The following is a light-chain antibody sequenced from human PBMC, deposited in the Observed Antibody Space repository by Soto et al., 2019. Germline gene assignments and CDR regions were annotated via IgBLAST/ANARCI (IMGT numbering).Light chain of an antibody. CDR2: GTS. CDR3: QQYGSSPLT. CDR1: QSVSSSY. V-gene: IGKV3-20*01. Sequence: EIVLTQSPGTLSLSPGERATLSCRASQSVSSSYLAWYQQKPGQAPRLLTHGTSTRATGIPDRFSGSGSGTDFTLTISTLEPEDFAVYYCQQYGSSPLTFGGGTKVEIK. J-gene: IGKJ4*01.